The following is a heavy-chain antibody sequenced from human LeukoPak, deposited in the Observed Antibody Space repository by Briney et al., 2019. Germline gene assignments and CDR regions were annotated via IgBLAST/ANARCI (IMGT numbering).Heavy chain of an antibody. V-gene: IGHV3-23*01. Sequence: TGGSLRLSCAASGFTFSSYAMSWVRQAPGKGLEWVLAISGSGGSTYYADSVKGRFTISRDNSKNTLYLQMNSLRAEDTAVYYCASADSGSYLLFDYWGQGTLVTVSS. CDR1: GFTFSSYA. CDR2: ISGSGGST. J-gene: IGHJ4*02. D-gene: IGHD1-26*01. CDR3: ASADSGSYLLFDY.